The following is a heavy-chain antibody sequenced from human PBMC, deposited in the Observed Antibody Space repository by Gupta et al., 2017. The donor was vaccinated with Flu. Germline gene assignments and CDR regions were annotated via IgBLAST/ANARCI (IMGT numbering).Heavy chain of an antibody. J-gene: IGHJ4*02. V-gene: IGHV2-70*01. CDR2: IDWDDRK. Sequence: IRQPPGKALEWLAVIDWDDRKYYSTSLKTRLTISKDTSKNQVVLTMTNMDPVDTATYYCARYFRSSGFYMFDYWGQGTLVTVSS. D-gene: IGHD3-22*01. CDR3: ARYFRSSGFYMFDY.